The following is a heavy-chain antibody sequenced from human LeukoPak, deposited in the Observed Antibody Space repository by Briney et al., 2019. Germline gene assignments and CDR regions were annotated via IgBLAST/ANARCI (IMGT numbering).Heavy chain of an antibody. J-gene: IGHJ2*01. CDR1: GFTFTSSA. D-gene: IGHD6-6*01. V-gene: IGHV1-58*01. CDR2: IVVGSGNT. CDR3: AAPTGYSSSGDFDL. Sequence: SVKVSCKASGFTFTSSAVQWVRQARGQRLEWIGWIVVGSGNTNYAQKFQERVTITRDMSTSTAYMELSSQRSEDTAVYYCAAPTGYSSSGDFDLWGRGTLVTVSS.